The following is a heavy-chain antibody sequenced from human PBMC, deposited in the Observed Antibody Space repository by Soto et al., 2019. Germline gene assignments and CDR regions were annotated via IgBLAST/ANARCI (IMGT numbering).Heavy chain of an antibody. D-gene: IGHD3-9*01. Sequence: PARSLRLSCAASGFTFSSYGMHWVRQAPGKGLEWVAVISYDGSNKYYADSVKGRFTISRDNSKNTLYLQMNSLRAEDTAVYYYAKAHYDILTGYSMYNWFDPWGQGT. J-gene: IGHJ5*02. CDR3: AKAHYDILTGYSMYNWFDP. CDR2: ISYDGSNK. V-gene: IGHV3-30*18. CDR1: GFTFSSYG.